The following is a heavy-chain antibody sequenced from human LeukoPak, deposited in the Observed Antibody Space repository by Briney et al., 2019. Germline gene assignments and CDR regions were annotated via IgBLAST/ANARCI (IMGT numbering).Heavy chain of an antibody. Sequence: GGSLRLSCAASGFIFGNDAMHWVRQAPGKGLEWVAFIWFDGSNKHYADSVKGRFTISRDNSEDTLYLQMNSLRAEDTAVYYCARMTTDVFDIWGQGTMVTVSS. D-gene: IGHD4-17*01. CDR1: GFIFGNDA. CDR2: IWFDGSNK. J-gene: IGHJ3*02. CDR3: ARMTTDVFDI. V-gene: IGHV3-33*01.